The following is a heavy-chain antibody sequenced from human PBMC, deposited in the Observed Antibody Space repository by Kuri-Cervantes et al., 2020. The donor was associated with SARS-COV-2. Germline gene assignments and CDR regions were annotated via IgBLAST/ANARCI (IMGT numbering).Heavy chain of an antibody. J-gene: IGHJ5*02. CDR2: IPYDGSNK. CDR1: ESTFRTYA. D-gene: IGHD1-26*01. Sequence: GESLKFSCAASESTFRTYAMHWVRQAPGKGLEWVARIPYDGSNKYQAESVKGRFNNSRDNSKNMLYLQMSSSKAENTSVFYCARDAVGPQKASMIGYNWFDPWGQGTMVTVSS. CDR3: ARDAVGPQKASMIGYNWFDP. V-gene: IGHV3-30-3*01.